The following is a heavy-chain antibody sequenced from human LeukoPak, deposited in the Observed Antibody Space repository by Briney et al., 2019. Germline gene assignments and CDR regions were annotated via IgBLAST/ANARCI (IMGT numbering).Heavy chain of an antibody. CDR2: IHDSGIT. CDR3: ARLVAGNFDY. Sequence: PSETLSLTCTVSGGSISSYYWSWIRQPPGKGLEWIGYIHDSGITKYNPPLKSRVTISVDTSRNQFSLNLSSVTAADTAVYYCARLVAGNFDYWGQGTLVTVSS. J-gene: IGHJ4*02. CDR1: GGSISSYY. D-gene: IGHD6-19*01. V-gene: IGHV4-59*01.